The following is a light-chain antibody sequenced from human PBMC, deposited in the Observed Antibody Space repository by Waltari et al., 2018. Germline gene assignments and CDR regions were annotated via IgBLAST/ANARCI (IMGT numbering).Light chain of an antibody. Sequence: EIVLTQSPGTLSSSPGERATLSCRASQSVGGTLAWYQQKPVQAPRLLMYGTSIRAPGTPDRFSGTGSGTDFSLTISRLEPEDFAVYYCQHYVRLPATFGQGTKVEIK. J-gene: IGKJ1*01. CDR1: QSVGGT. V-gene: IGKV3-20*01. CDR2: GTS. CDR3: QHYVRLPAT.